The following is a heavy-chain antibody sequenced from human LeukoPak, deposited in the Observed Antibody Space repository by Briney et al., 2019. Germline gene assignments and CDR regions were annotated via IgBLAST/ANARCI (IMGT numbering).Heavy chain of an antibody. CDR1: GFTFSTHA. CDR3: AKSGAQWLVQENWFDP. CDR2: ISGSGGST. Sequence: GGSLRLSCAASGFTFSTHAMSWVRQAPGKGLEWVSSISGSGGSTYYADSVKGRFTISKDTSKKTVHLQMNSLRAEDTAVYYCAKSGAQWLVQENWFDPWGQGTLVTVPS. J-gene: IGHJ5*02. D-gene: IGHD6-19*01. V-gene: IGHV3-23*01.